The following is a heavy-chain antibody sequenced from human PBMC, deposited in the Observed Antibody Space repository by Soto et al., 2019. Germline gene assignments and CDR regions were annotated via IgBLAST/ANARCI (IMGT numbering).Heavy chain of an antibody. Sequence: SETLSLTCTFSVVSIRASYWSWIRQPAGKGLEWIGRIYSAGSTNYNPSFRSRVTMSVDTSKNQFSLKLSSVTAADTAVYYCAKDEYYDSTNWFDPWGQGTLVSVSS. D-gene: IGHD3-22*01. V-gene: IGHV4-4*07. CDR1: VVSIRASY. CDR3: AKDEYYDSTNWFDP. CDR2: IYSAGST. J-gene: IGHJ5*02.